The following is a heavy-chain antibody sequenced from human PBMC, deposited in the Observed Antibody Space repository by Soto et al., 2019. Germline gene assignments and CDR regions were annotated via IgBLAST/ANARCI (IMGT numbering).Heavy chain of an antibody. CDR2: INPSGGST. V-gene: IGHV1-46*01. J-gene: IGHJ4*02. Sequence: QMQLVQSGAEVKKPGASVKVSCKASGYTFTSYYMHWVRQAPGQGLEWMGIINPSGGSTSYAQKFQGRVTMTRDTSTSTVYMELSSLRSEDTAVYYCARDLNYDFWSGYCDYWGQGTLVTVSS. D-gene: IGHD3-3*01. CDR3: ARDLNYDFWSGYCDY. CDR1: GYTFTSYY.